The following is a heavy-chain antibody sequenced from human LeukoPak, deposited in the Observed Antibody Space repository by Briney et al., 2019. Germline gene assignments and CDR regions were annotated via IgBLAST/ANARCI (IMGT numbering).Heavy chain of an antibody. CDR2: ISAYNGNT. CDR3: ARANMVRGVIIRNWLDP. Sequence: ASVKVSCKASGYTFTSYGISWVRQAPGQGLEWMGWISAYNGNTNYAQKLQGRVAMTTDTSTSTAYMELRSLRSDDTAVYYCARANMVRGVIIRNWLDPWGQGTLVTVSS. D-gene: IGHD3-10*01. CDR1: GYTFTSYG. V-gene: IGHV1-18*04. J-gene: IGHJ5*02.